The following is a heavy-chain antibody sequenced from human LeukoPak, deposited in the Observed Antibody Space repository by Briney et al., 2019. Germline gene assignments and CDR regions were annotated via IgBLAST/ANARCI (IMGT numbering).Heavy chain of an antibody. CDR2: IIPIFGTA. D-gene: IGHD6-13*01. J-gene: IGHJ4*02. CDR1: GYTFTGYY. CDR3: AREIAAAAPVFDY. V-gene: IGHV1-69*13. Sequence: SVKVSCEASGYTFTGYYMHWVRQAPGQGLEWMGGIIPIFGTANYAQKFQGRVTITADESTSTAYMELSSLRSEDTAVYYCAREIAAAAPVFDYWGQGTLVTVSS.